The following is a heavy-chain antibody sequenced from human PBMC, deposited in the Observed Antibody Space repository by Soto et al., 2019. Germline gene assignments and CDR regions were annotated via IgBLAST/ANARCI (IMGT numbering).Heavy chain of an antibody. D-gene: IGHD4-17*01. J-gene: IGHJ5*02. Sequence: PSETLSLTCTVSGGSIGNYYWSWIRQPPGKGLEWIGYIHYSGSTWYNPSLKSRVTISVDKSRNQFSLKLSSVTAADTAIYFCAKDEWRRGDYGWFETWGQGTLVTVSS. CDR2: IHYSGST. CDR1: GGSIGNYY. V-gene: IGHV4-59*01. CDR3: AKDEWRRGDYGWFET.